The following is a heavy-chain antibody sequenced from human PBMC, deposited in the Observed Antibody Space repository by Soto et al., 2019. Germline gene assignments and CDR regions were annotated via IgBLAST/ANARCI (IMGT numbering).Heavy chain of an antibody. Sequence: QNTLKESGPTQVKPRQTLTLTCTSSGFSLTTSGGGVGWIRQSPGKAPEWLALIYWDDDKRYSPSLKSRLTITKDTSKKQVVLIMADLETADTATYYCAHRVLRTVFGLVSTTAVYFDFWGQGTPVAVSS. CDR2: IYWDDDK. J-gene: IGHJ4*02. D-gene: IGHD3-3*01. CDR1: GFSLTTSGGG. V-gene: IGHV2-5*02. CDR3: AHRVLRTVFGLVSTTAVYFDF.